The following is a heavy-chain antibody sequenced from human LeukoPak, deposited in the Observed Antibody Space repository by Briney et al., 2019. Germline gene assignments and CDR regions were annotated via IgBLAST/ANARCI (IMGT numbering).Heavy chain of an antibody. D-gene: IGHD3-22*01. V-gene: IGHV1-18*01. CDR2: ISTYNGHT. CDR1: GYTFNNYG. Sequence: ASVKVSCETSGYTFNNYGISWVRQAPGQGLEWMGWISTYNGHTIYTQKFQGRVTMTTDTSTSTAYMELRSLRSDDTAVYYCARDQHRRIVVVNMLTAWGQGTLVTVSS. CDR3: ARDQHRRIVVVNMLTA. J-gene: IGHJ5*02.